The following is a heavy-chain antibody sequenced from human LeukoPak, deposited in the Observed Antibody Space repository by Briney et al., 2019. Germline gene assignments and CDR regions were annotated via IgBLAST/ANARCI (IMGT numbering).Heavy chain of an antibody. Sequence: PGGSLRLSCAASGFTFSSYAMSWVRQAPGKGLEWVSRINSDGSSTNYADSVKGRFTISRDNAKNSLYLQMNSLRAEDTAIYYCAREGCSGGNCYIDYWGQGTLVTVSS. CDR1: GFTFSSYA. J-gene: IGHJ4*02. CDR3: AREGCSGGNCYIDY. D-gene: IGHD2-15*01. CDR2: INSDGSST. V-gene: IGHV3-74*01.